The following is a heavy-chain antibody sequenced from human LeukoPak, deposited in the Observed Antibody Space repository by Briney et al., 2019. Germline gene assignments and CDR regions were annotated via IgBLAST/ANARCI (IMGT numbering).Heavy chain of an antibody. V-gene: IGHV1-8*02. CDR3: ARDRSIAAADDAFDI. CDR1: GYTFTSYD. D-gene: IGHD6-13*01. J-gene: IGHJ3*02. CDR2: MNPNSGNT. Sequence: ASVKVSCKASGYTFTSYDINWVRQATGQGLEWMGWMNPNSGNTGYAQKFQGRVTMTRDTSTSTVYMELSSLRSEDTAVYYCARDRSIAAADDAFDIWGQGTMVTVSS.